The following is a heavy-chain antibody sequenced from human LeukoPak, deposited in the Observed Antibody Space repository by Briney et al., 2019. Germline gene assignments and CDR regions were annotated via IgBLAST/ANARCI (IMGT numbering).Heavy chain of an antibody. J-gene: IGHJ4*02. CDR2: IYSGGST. CDR1: GFTVSSNY. V-gene: IGHV3-66*02. D-gene: IGHD5-18*01. Sequence: GGSLRLSCAASGFTVSSNYMGWVRQAPGKGLEWVSVIYSGGSTYYADSVKGRFTISRDNSKNTLYLQMNSLRAEDTAVYYCAGNSYGSGYFDYWGQGTLVTVSS. CDR3: AGNSYGSGYFDY.